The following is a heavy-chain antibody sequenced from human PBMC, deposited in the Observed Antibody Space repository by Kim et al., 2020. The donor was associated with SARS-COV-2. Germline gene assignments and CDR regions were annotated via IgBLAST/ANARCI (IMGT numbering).Heavy chain of an antibody. CDR1: GFTFSSYT. D-gene: IGHD6-19*01. CDR2: ISYDGSNK. J-gene: IGHJ5*02. CDR3: ARGRPEDSSGWYFNWFDP. Sequence: GGSLRLSCAASGFTFSSYTMHWVRQAPGKGLDWMAVISYDGSNKYYVDSVKGRFTISRDNSKNTLYLQMNSLRAEDTAVYYCARGRPEDSSGWYFNWFDPWGQGTLVTVSS. V-gene: IGHV3-30*04.